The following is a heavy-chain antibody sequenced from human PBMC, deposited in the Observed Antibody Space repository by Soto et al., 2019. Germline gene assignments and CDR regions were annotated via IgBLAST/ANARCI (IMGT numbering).Heavy chain of an antibody. CDR3: ARVQKTLVFGGVKAPGPPPDY. CDR2: ISAYNGNT. J-gene: IGHJ4*02. V-gene: IGHV1-18*01. D-gene: IGHD3-16*01. Sequence: ASVKVSCKASGYTFTSYGISWVRQAPGQGLEWMGWISAYNGNTNYAQKLQGRVTMTTDTSKSTAYMELRSLRSDDTTVYYCARVQKTLVFGGVKAPGPPPDYWGQGTLVTVSS. CDR1: GYTFTSYG.